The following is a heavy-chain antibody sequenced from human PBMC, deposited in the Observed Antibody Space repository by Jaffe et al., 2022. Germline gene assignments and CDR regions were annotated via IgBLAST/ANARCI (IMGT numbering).Heavy chain of an antibody. Sequence: QVQLVQSGAEVKEPGASVKVSCKTSGYMFTDHYLYWVRQAPGQGLEWMGWINSKTGGTNFAQKFQGRVTLTRDTSISTGYMELSRLISDDTAVYYCARENWGSGSYGYFEYWGQGTLVTVSS. D-gene: IGHD3-10*01. CDR3: ARENWGSGSYGYFEY. CDR2: INSKTGGT. CDR1: GYMFTDHY. V-gene: IGHV1-2*02. J-gene: IGHJ4*02.